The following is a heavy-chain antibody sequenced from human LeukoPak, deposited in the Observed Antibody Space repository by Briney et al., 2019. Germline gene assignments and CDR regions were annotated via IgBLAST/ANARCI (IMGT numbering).Heavy chain of an antibody. CDR3: ARHRLGYCSGGSCCHFDY. V-gene: IGHV4-59*08. CDR1: GGSISSYY. J-gene: IGHJ4*02. CDR2: IYYSGST. D-gene: IGHD2-15*01. Sequence: SETLSLTCTVSGGSISSYYWSWIRQPPGKGLEWIGYIYYSGSTNYNPSLKSRVTISVDTSKNQFSLKLSSVTAADTAVYYCARHRLGYCSGGSCCHFDYWGQGTLVTVSS.